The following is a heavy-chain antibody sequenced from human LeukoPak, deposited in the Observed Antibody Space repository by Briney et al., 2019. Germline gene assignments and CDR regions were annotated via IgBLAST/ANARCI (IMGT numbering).Heavy chain of an antibody. CDR1: GGSISGYY. Sequence: PSETLSLTCTVSGGSISGYYWSWIRQPAGKGLEWIGRIYTSGSTNYNPSLKSRVTMSVDTSKNQFSLKLSSVTAADTAVYYCARDEHIAAAGPASDYWGQGTLVTVSS. CDR2: IYTSGST. D-gene: IGHD6-13*01. V-gene: IGHV4-4*07. J-gene: IGHJ4*02. CDR3: ARDEHIAAAGPASDY.